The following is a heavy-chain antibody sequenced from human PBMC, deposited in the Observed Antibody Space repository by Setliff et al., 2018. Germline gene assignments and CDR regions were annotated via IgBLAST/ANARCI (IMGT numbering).Heavy chain of an antibody. Sequence: SVKVSCKASGSTFTDSIVNWVRQAPGQGLEWMGGIIPLLETAKYAQKFQGRVTITADKSTSTGYMELRSLRSDDTAVYYCARELRSPYWHLDSWGQGTQSPSPQ. CDR3: ARELRSPYWHLDS. V-gene: IGHV1-69*06. D-gene: IGHD3-16*01. J-gene: IGHJ5*01. CDR2: IIPLLETA. CDR1: GSTFTDSI.